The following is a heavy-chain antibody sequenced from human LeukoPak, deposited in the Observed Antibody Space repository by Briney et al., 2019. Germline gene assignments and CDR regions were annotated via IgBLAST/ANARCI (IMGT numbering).Heavy chain of an antibody. V-gene: IGHV4-39*07. D-gene: IGHD5-18*01. J-gene: IGHJ5*02. CDR1: GGSISSDSYY. Sequence: TSETLSLTCAVSGGSISSDSYYWGWVRQPPGKGLEWIGEIYHSGSTNYNPSLKSRVTISVDKSKNQFSLKLSSVTAADTAVYYCARGYSYGFNWFDPWGQGTLVTVSS. CDR3: ARGYSYGFNWFDP. CDR2: IYHSGST.